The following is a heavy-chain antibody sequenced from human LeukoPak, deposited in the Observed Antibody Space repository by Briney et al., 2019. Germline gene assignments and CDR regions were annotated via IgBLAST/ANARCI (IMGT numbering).Heavy chain of an antibody. CDR2: ISYDGSNK. Sequence: PGGSLRLSCAASGFTFSSYAMHWVRQAPGKGLEWVAVISYDGSNKYYADSVKGRFTISRDNSKNTLYLQMNSLRAEDTAVYYCAKDLGWIGGLDYWGQGTLVTVSS. J-gene: IGHJ4*02. D-gene: IGHD3-10*01. CDR3: AKDLGWIGGLDY. CDR1: GFTFSSYA. V-gene: IGHV3-30-3*01.